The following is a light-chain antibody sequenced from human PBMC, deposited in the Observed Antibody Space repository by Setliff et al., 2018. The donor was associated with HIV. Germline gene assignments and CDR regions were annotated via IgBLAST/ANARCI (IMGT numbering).Light chain of an antibody. CDR3: SSYTSSSTYV. Sequence: HSALTQPASVSGSPGQSTTISCTGTSSDVGTYNYVSWYQQHPGKAPKLIIYDVSKRPSGVSNCFSGSKSGNKASLTISVLQAEDEADYYCSSYTSSSTYVVGTGTRSPS. CDR1: SSDVGTYNY. V-gene: IGLV2-14*03. CDR2: DVS. J-gene: IGLJ1*01.